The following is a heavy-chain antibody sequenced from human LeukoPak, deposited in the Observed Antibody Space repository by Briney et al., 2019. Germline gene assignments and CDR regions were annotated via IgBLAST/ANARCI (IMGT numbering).Heavy chain of an antibody. V-gene: IGHV3-23*01. J-gene: IGHJ6*03. CDR3: ARVLRYCSGGNCYSGDLGYMDV. Sequence: GGSLRLSCAASGFTLSTYAMSWVRQTPGKGLEWVAATSSSDAGTYHADSVRGRFTISRDNSKNTLYLQMNSLRSEDTAVYYCARVLRYCSGGNCYSGDLGYMDVWGKGTTVTISS. CDR1: GFTLSTYA. D-gene: IGHD2-15*01. CDR2: TSSSDAGT.